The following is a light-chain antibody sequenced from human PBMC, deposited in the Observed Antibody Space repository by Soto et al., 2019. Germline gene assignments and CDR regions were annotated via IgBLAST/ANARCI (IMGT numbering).Light chain of an antibody. J-gene: IGKJ2*01. CDR1: QSVSSY. CDR2: DAF. Sequence: EIVLTQSPATLSLSPREGVTLSCRASQSVSSYLAWYQQKPGQAPRLLIYDAFNRATGIPDRFSGSGSGTYFTLTISSLEPEDFAVYYCQQRSNWPPEFTFGQGTKLEI. CDR3: QQRSNWPPEFT. V-gene: IGKV3-11*01.